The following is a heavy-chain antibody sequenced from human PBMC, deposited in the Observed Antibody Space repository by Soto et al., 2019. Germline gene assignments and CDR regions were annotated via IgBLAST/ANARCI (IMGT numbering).Heavy chain of an antibody. D-gene: IGHD2-2*01. Sequence: GESLKISCTGSGYSFTSYWISWVRQMPGKGLERMGRIDPSDSYTNYSPSFQGHVTISADKSISTAYLQWSSLKASDTAMYYCARGTRGAFDIWGQGTMVTVSS. CDR3: ARGTRGAFDI. CDR1: GYSFTSYW. V-gene: IGHV5-10-1*01. J-gene: IGHJ3*02. CDR2: IDPSDSYT.